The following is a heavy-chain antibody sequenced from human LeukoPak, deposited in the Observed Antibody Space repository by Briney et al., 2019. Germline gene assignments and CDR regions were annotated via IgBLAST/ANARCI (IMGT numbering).Heavy chain of an antibody. CDR1: GGSLSSGDYY. D-gene: IGHD5-12*01. Sequence: SETLSLTCTVSGGSLSSGDYYWGWVRQPPGRGLEWLGYIYYSGSTYYNPSLKSRVTISVDTSKNQFSLKLSSVTAADTAVYYCARKRGYSGYDPFDYFDYWGQGTLVTVSS. J-gene: IGHJ4*02. V-gene: IGHV4-30-4*01. CDR3: ARKRGYSGYDPFDYFDY. CDR2: IYYSGST.